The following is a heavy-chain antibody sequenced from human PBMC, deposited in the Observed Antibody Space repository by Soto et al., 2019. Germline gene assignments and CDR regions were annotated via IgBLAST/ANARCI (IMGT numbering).Heavy chain of an antibody. V-gene: IGHV3-9*01. CDR1: GFIFNHHA. CDR2: LTWDSGDI. J-gene: IGHJ3*01. D-gene: IGHD6-6*01. Sequence: GGSLRLSCAASGFIFNHHAMYWVRQTPGKGLECVSGLTWDSGDIFYVNSVKGRFTISRDNAKNSLYLQMNSLTSEDTALYYCVRSSGGAFDLWGQGTVVTVSS. CDR3: VRSSGGAFDL.